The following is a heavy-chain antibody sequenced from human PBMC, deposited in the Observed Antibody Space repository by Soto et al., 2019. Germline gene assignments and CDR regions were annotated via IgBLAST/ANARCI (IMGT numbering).Heavy chain of an antibody. CDR1: GFTFSSYA. J-gene: IGHJ4*02. CDR3: AKRNLGSSSGIDFDY. Sequence: GGSLRLSCAASGFTFSSYAMSWVRQAPGKGLEWVSTITSGGGIYYADSVKGRFTISRDNSKNTLYLQMNSLRAEDTAIYYCAKRNLGSSSGIDFDYWGQGTLVTVSS. D-gene: IGHD6-19*01. V-gene: IGHV3-23*01. CDR2: ITSGGGI.